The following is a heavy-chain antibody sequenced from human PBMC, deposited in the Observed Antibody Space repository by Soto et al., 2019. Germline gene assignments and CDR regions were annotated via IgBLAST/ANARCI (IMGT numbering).Heavy chain of an antibody. CDR3: ARAAYNVDY. V-gene: IGHV4-59*01. D-gene: IGHD1-1*01. CDR2: ISYSGST. CDR1: GATISSYY. J-gene: IGHJ4*02. Sequence: SETLSLTCNVSGATISSYYWSWIRQPPGKGLEWIGYISYSGSTNYSPSLKSRVTISVDTSKNQFSLKLSSVTAADTAVYYCARAAYNVDYWGQGTLVTVS.